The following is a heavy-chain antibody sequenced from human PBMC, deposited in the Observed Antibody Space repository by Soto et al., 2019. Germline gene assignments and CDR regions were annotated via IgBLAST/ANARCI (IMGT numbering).Heavy chain of an antibody. J-gene: IGHJ5*02. V-gene: IGHV4-59*08. Sequence: QVQLQESGPGLVKPSETLSLTCTVSGGSISSYYWSWIRQPPGKGLEWIGYIYYSGSTNYHPSLKSRVTISVDTSKNQFSLKLSSVTAADTAVYYCARLVDLWWWFDPWGQGTLVTVSS. CDR2: IYYSGST. CDR3: ARLVDLWWWFDP. CDR1: GGSISSYY. D-gene: IGHD2-21*01.